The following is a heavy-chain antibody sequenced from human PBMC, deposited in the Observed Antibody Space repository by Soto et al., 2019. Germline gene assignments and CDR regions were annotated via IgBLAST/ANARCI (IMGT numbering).Heavy chain of an antibody. V-gene: IGHV1-3*04. Sequence: QVQLVQSGAEVKKPGASVKVSCEAFGYTFTNYPIHWVRQAPGQRLEWMGWINTGNGDTKYSPTFQGRVNITRDTSASTAYVELSSLGSEDTAVYFCARDAPFIQLGIIYYYYGMDVWGQGTTVTVSS. D-gene: IGHD6-6*01. CDR1: GYTFTNYP. CDR3: ARDAPFIQLGIIYYYYGMDV. J-gene: IGHJ6*02. CDR2: INTGNGDT.